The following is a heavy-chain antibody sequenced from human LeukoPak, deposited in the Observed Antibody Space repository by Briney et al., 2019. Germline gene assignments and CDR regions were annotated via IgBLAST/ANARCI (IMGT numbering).Heavy chain of an antibody. CDR1: GGTFSSYA. D-gene: IGHD3-10*01. V-gene: IGHV1-69*06. Sequence: SVKVSCKASGGTFSSYAISWVRQAPGQGLEWMGGIIPIFGTANYAQKFQGRVTITADKSTSTAYMELSSLRSEDTAVYYRASVGEYYGSGSYYFGYWGQGILVTVSS. CDR3: ASVGEYYGSGSYYFGY. CDR2: IIPIFGTA. J-gene: IGHJ4*02.